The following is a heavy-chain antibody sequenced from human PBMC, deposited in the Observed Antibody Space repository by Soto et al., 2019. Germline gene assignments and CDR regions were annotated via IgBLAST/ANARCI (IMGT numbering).Heavy chain of an antibody. CDR1: GVTFSAYA. V-gene: IGHV3-23*01. Sequence: GGSLRLSCAASGVTFSAYAMSWVRQAPGKGLEWVSGISGSGGSIYYADSVKGRFTISRDNSKNTVYLQMNSLRAEDTAVYYSANSVRPLNWFDPWGQGTLVTVSS. CDR2: ISGSGGSI. D-gene: IGHD3-10*01. J-gene: IGHJ5*02. CDR3: ANSVRPLNWFDP.